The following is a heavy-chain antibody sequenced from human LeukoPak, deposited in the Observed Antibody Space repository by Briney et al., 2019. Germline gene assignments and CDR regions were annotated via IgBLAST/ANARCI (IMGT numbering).Heavy chain of an antibody. J-gene: IGHJ3*02. CDR1: GGSFSGYY. CDR2: INHSGST. CDR3: ARVGLWFGESDDAFDI. D-gene: IGHD3-10*01. Sequence: SETLPLTCAVYGGSFSGYYWSWIRQPPGKGLEWIGEINHSGSTNYNPSLKSRVTISVDTSKNQFSLKLSSVTAADTAVYYCARVGLWFGESDDAFDIWGQGTMVTVSS. V-gene: IGHV4-34*01.